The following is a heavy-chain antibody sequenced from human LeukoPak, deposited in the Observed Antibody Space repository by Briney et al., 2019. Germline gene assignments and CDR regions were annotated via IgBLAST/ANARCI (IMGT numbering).Heavy chain of an antibody. D-gene: IGHD3-10*01. CDR1: GFTVSSNY. Sequence: GGSLRLSCAASGFTVSSNYMSWVRQAPGKGLEWVSVIYSGGSTYYADSVKGRFTISRDNSKNTLYLQMNSLRAEDTAVYYCARDGPRAGRMVRGVMFSDGMDVWGQGTTVTVSS. CDR3: ARDGPRAGRMVRGVMFSDGMDV. V-gene: IGHV3-66*01. CDR2: IYSGGST. J-gene: IGHJ6*02.